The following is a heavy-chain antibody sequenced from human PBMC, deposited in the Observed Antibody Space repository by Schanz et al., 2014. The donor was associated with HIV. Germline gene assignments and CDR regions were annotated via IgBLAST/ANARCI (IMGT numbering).Heavy chain of an antibody. CDR3: AKPEYDSRGNSQSHFDY. Sequence: QVQLVESGGGVVQPGRSLRLSCAASGFTFNNYGIHWVRQAPGKGQGRGAVISYDGSNKHYADSVKGRFTISRDNSKSTLYLQMTTLRIDDTAVYYCAKPEYDSRGNSQSHFDYWGQGTLVTVSS. V-gene: IGHV3-30*18. J-gene: IGHJ4*02. CDR1: GFTFNNYG. CDR2: ISYDGSNK. D-gene: IGHD3-22*01.